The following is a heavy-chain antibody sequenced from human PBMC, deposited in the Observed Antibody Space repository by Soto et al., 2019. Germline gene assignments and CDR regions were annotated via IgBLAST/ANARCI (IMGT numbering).Heavy chain of an antibody. D-gene: IGHD6-6*01. Sequence: VQLLESGGGLIQPGGSLRLSCAASGFTFSSYAMSWVRQAPGKGLEWVSGISGGGGSTYYADSVKGRFTISRDNSKNTLYLQMNTLRAEDTAIYYCAKAIEYSSSGSYYFDYWGQGTLVAVSS. CDR3: AKAIEYSSSGSYYFDY. CDR1: GFTFSSYA. V-gene: IGHV3-23*01. J-gene: IGHJ4*02. CDR2: ISGGGGST.